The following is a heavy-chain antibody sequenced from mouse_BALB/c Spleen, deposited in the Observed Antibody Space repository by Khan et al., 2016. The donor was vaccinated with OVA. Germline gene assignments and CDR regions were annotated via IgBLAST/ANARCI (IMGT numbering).Heavy chain of an antibody. V-gene: IGHV3-2*02. Sequence: EVQLQESGPGLVKPSQSLSLTCTVTGYSITSDYAWNWIRQFPGNKLEWMGYISYSGSSSYHPSLKSRISITRDTSKNQFFLQLNSMTTEDTATYYSARGRTYWGQGTSVTVSS. CDR2: ISYSGSS. CDR1: GYSITSDYA. CDR3: ARGRTY. J-gene: IGHJ4*01.